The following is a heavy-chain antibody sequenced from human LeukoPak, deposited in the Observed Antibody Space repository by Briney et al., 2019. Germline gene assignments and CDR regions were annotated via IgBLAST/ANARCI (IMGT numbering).Heavy chain of an antibody. Sequence: GGSPRLSCAASGFTFSTYTMNWVRQAPGRGLEWVSYIRSSGSTIFYADSVKGRFTVSRDNAKNSLYLQMNSLRAEDTAVYYCARDSGNGGSIDYWGQGTLVTVSS. V-gene: IGHV3-48*01. CDR1: GFTFSTYT. J-gene: IGHJ4*02. CDR2: IRSSGSTI. CDR3: ARDSGNGGSIDY. D-gene: IGHD2-15*01.